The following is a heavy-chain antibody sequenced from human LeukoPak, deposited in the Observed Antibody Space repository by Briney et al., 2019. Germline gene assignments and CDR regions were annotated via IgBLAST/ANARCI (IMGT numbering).Heavy chain of an antibody. CDR1: GFTFSSYA. CDR2: ISYDGSNK. V-gene: IGHV3-30*04. D-gene: IGHD3-10*01. Sequence: GGSLRLSCAASGFTFSSYAMHWVRQAPGKGLEWVAVISYDGSNKYYADSVKGRFTISRDNSKNTLYLQMNSLRAEDTAVYYCARDGYYGSGSNWFDPWGQGTLVTVSS. CDR3: ARDGYYGSGSNWFDP. J-gene: IGHJ5*02.